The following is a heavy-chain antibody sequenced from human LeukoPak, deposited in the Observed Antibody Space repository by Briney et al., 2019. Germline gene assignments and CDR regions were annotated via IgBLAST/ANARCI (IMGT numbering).Heavy chain of an antibody. J-gene: IGHJ1*01. CDR1: GFTFNRCW. D-gene: IGHD2-21*02. Sequence: GGSLRLSCVVSGFTFNRCWMNWVRQAPGKGLEWVAHINPDGRDTYYVDSVKGRFTISRDNAQNSMYLQMNSLGVEDTAVYYCTSWGDTTAEYFQRWGQGTLVTVSS. CDR3: TSWGDTTAEYFQR. V-gene: IGHV3-7*01. CDR2: INPDGRDT.